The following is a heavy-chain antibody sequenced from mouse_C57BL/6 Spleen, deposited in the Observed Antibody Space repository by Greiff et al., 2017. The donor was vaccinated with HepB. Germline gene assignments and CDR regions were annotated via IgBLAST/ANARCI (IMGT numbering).Heavy chain of an antibody. J-gene: IGHJ3*01. CDR1: GYTFTSYW. Sequence: QVQLQQSGAELVKPGASVKLSCKASGYTFTSYWMQWVKQRPGQGLEWIGEIDPSDSYTNYNQKFKGKATLTVDTSSSTAYMQLSGLTSEDSAVYYCARAGAGTAWFAYWGQGTLVTVSA. CDR2: IDPSDSYT. CDR3: ARAGAGTAWFAY. D-gene: IGHD4-1*01. V-gene: IGHV1-50*01.